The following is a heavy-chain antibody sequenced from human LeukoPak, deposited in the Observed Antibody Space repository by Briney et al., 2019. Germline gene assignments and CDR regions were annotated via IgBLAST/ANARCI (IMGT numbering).Heavy chain of an antibody. V-gene: IGHV3-15*01. D-gene: IGHD5-12*01. Sequence: PGGSLRLSCAASGFTFSNAWMRWVRQAPGKALEWVGRIKSKSEGGTTAHAAPVKGKFHIPRDDSKNTLYLQMNSLKTEDTALYYCTTDRDTVATAFDNWGQGAPVTVSS. CDR3: TTDRDTVATAFDN. J-gene: IGHJ4*02. CDR1: GFTFSNAW. CDR2: IKSKSEGGTT.